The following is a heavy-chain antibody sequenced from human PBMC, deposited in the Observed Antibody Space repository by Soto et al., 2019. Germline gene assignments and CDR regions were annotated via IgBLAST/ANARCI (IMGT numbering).Heavy chain of an antibody. CDR3: ARYSVGSSWYGYYYGMDV. J-gene: IGHJ6*02. CDR2: IYSAGST. D-gene: IGHD6-13*01. CDR1: GFTVSSNY. V-gene: IGHV3-53*01. Sequence: AGGSLRLSCAASGFTVSSNYMNWVRQAPGKGLEWVSLIYSAGSTYHADSVKGRFTISRDNSKNTLYLQMNSLRAEDTAVYYCARYSVGSSWYGYYYGMDVWGQGTTVTVSS.